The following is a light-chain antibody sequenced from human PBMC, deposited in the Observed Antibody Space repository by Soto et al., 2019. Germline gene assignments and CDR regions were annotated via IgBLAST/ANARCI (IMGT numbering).Light chain of an antibody. Sequence: DMEMTQSPSSLSASVGDRVTITCRASQSISNYLNWYQHKPGKVPKLLIYAASSLQSGVPTRFSGSGSGTDFTRTINSLQPEDFATYYCKQSYVTPLTFGGGTKIEIK. J-gene: IGKJ4*01. V-gene: IGKV1-39*01. CDR1: QSISNY. CDR2: AAS. CDR3: KQSYVTPLT.